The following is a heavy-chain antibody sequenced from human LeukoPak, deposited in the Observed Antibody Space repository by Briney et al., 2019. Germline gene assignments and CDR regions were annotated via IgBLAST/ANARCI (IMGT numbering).Heavy chain of an antibody. V-gene: IGHV3-23*01. D-gene: IGHD4-23*01. Sequence: GGSLRLSCAASGFTFSSYGMSWVRQAPGKALEGVSAISASGGSTYYADSVKGRFTISRDNSKNTLYLQMNSLRAEDTAVYYCAKRSDYGGNWNYFDYWGQGTPVTVSS. CDR3: AKRSDYGGNWNYFDY. J-gene: IGHJ4*02. CDR2: ISASGGST. CDR1: GFTFSSYG.